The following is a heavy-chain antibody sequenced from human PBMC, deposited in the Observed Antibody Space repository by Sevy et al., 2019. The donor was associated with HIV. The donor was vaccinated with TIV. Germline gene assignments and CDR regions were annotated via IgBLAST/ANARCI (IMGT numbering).Heavy chain of an antibody. J-gene: IGHJ4*02. Sequence: GGSLRLSCAASGFNFRNYSMTWVRQAPGKGLDWVSYISSGSGTIHYADSVKDGFTISRDNAKNSLFLQMNSLRDEDTAIYYCARPYCSGDDCYSELDYWGQGILVTVSS. D-gene: IGHD2-15*01. CDR2: ISSGSGTI. CDR3: ARPYCSGDDCYSELDY. V-gene: IGHV3-48*02. CDR1: GFNFRNYS.